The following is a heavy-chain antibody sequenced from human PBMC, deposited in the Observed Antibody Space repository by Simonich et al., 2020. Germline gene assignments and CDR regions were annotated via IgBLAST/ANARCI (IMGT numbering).Heavy chain of an antibody. J-gene: IGHJ5*02. CDR1: GFTFSSYV. Sequence: QVQLVESGGGVVQPGRSLRLSCAASGFTFSSYVMHWVRQAPGKGLEWVAVILYDGSNKYDADSVKGRFTISRDNSKNTLYLQMNSLRAEDTAVYYCARDLESSSWYWFDPWGQGTLVTVSS. CDR2: ILYDGSNK. CDR3: ARDLESSSWYWFDP. V-gene: IGHV3-33*01. D-gene: IGHD6-13*01.